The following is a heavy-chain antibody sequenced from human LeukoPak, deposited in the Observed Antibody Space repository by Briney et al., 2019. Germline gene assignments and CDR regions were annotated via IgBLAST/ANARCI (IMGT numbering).Heavy chain of an antibody. CDR3: ARDLTTSAYFDY. V-gene: IGHV3-66*01. J-gene: IGHJ4*02. D-gene: IGHD1-1*01. CDR1: GFTVSSNY. CDR2: IYSGGST. Sequence: GGSLRLSCAASGFTVSSNYMSWVRQAPGKGLEWVSVIYSGGSTYYADSVKGRFTISRDNSKNTLYLQMNSLRAEDTAVYYCARDLTTSAYFDYWGQGTQVTVSS.